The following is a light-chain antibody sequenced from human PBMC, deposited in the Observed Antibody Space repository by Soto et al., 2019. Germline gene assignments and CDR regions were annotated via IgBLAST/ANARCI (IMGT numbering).Light chain of an antibody. Sequence: DIQMTQSPSTLPASVGDRVTITYRASQRISPWLAWYHQKPGKAPKLLIYKASNLESGVPSRFSASGSGTEFTLTISSLQPDDFATYYCQQYLSYPLTLGGGTKVEIK. J-gene: IGKJ4*01. CDR3: QQYLSYPLT. V-gene: IGKV1-5*03. CDR2: KAS. CDR1: QRISPW.